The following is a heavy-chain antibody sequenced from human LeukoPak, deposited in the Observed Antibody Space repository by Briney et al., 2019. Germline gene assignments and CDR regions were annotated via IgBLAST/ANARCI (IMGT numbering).Heavy chain of an antibody. J-gene: IGHJ4*02. Sequence: SETLSLTCTVSSGSISSYYWSWIRQPPGKGLEWIGYIYYSGSTNYNPSLKSRVAISVNTSKNQFSLKLSSVTAADTAVYYCASRPGIAAATGGDSWGQGTLVTVSS. V-gene: IGHV4-59*08. D-gene: IGHD6-13*01. CDR2: IYYSGST. CDR1: SGSISSYY. CDR3: ASRPGIAAATGGDS.